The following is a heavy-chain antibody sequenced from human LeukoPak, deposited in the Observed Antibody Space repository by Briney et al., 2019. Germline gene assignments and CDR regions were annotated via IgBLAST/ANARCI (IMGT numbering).Heavy chain of an antibody. CDR1: EFTFSGYY. CDR2: ISSSGTTI. J-gene: IGHJ2*01. CDR3: ARAFKVPSWYFAL. Sequence: GGSLRLSCAASEFTFSGYYMSWIRQAPGKGLEWLSYISSSGTTINYADSVKGRFTISRDNAKNSLYLQVNSLRAEDTAIYYCARAFKVPSWYFALWGRGTLVTVSS. V-gene: IGHV3-11*01.